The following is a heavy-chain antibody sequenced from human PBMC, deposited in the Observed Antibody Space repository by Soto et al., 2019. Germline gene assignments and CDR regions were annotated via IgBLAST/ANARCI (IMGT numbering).Heavy chain of an antibody. Sequence: QVQLAESGGGVVQPGRSLRLSCTASGYTFSRHGIHWVRQAPGKGLEWVAQVWSDGSHIYYADSVRGRFTVSRDNSKNKVDLQMNSLRVEDTAMYYCARDAQESDTYAMDVWGRGTSVIVYS. CDR1: GYTFSRHG. CDR2: VWSDGSHI. D-gene: IGHD5-18*01. J-gene: IGHJ6*02. CDR3: ARDAQESDTYAMDV. V-gene: IGHV3-33*01.